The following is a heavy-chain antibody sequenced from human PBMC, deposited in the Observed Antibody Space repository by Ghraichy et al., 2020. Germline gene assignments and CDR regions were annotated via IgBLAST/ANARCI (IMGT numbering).Heavy chain of an antibody. J-gene: IGHJ6*02. CDR1: GGSVRDTGYY. D-gene: IGHD2-21*01. Sequence: SETLSLTCTVSGGSVRDTGYYWAWVRQPPGKTLDWIGSIYYTGMTYYNPSLKSRVSISIDTSSNQFSLRLTSVTAADTALYYCTKQYAISHYSMGFWGQGTTVTVSS. CDR3: TKQYAISHYSMGF. CDR2: IYYTGMT. V-gene: IGHV4-39*01.